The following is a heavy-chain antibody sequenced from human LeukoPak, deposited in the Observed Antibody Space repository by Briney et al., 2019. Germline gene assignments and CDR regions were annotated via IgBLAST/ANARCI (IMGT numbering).Heavy chain of an antibody. D-gene: IGHD4-17*01. CDR1: GGSISSFC. V-gene: IGHV4-59*01. Sequence: SETLSLTCTVSGGSISSFCLSWIRQPPGKGLEWIGYIYYTGSTNYNPSLKSRVTMSVDTSKNQFSLKLSSVTAADTAVYYCARNFALRGDSGIGYWGQGTLVTVSS. J-gene: IGHJ4*02. CDR3: ARNFALRGDSGIGY. CDR2: IYYTGST.